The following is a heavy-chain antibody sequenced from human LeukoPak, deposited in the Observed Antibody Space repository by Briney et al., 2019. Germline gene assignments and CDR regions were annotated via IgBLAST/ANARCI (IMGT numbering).Heavy chain of an antibody. V-gene: IGHV4-39*01. CDR1: GGSISSSSAY. J-gene: IGHJ4*02. CDR2: IYYSKNT. CDR3: VSPRGFSYGYFDY. D-gene: IGHD5-18*01. Sequence: SETLSLTCTVSGGSISSSSAYWGWVRQPPGKGLEWIGSIYYSKNTYYNPSLKSRVTISADTSKNQFSLTLGSVSATDTAVYYCVSPRGFSYGYFDYWGQGTLVT.